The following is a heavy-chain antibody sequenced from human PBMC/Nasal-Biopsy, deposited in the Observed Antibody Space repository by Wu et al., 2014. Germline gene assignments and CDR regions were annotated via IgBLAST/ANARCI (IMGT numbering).Heavy chain of an antibody. Sequence: WDDDKYYSTSLKTRLTISKDTSKNQVVLTMTNLDPVDTATYYCARTRGGRQLSHFDYWGQGTLVTVSS. CDR3: ARTRGGRQLSHFDY. D-gene: IGHD3-16*01. J-gene: IGHJ4*02. CDR2: WDDDK. V-gene: IGHV2-70*01.